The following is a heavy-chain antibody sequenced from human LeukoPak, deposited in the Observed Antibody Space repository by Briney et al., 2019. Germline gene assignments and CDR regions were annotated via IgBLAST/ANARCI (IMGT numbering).Heavy chain of an antibody. CDR1: GFTFTGYW. CDR3: AREDWGPDY. V-gene: IGHV3-7*01. CDR2: MKQDGSQK. J-gene: IGHJ4*02. Sequence: PGGSLRLSCAASGFTFTGYWMVWVRQAPGKGLEWVANMKQDGSQKHYVDSVKGRFTISRDNAKKSLYLQMSNLRAEDTGVYYCAREDWGPDYWGQGTLVTVSS. D-gene: IGHD7-27*01.